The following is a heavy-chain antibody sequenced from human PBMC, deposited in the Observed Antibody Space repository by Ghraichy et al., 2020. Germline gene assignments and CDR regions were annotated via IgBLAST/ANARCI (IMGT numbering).Heavy chain of an antibody. D-gene: IGHD7-27*01. Sequence: SGPTLVKPTQTLTLTCTFSGFSLSTSGMCVSWIRQPPGKALESLALIDWDDNKYYSTSLRTRLTISKDTSKNQVVLTMANMDPVDTATYYCARIAGFNWGFDYWGQGTLVTVSS. CDR1: GFSLSTSGMC. CDR3: ARIAGFNWGFDY. V-gene: IGHV2-70*01. CDR2: IDWDDNK. J-gene: IGHJ4*02.